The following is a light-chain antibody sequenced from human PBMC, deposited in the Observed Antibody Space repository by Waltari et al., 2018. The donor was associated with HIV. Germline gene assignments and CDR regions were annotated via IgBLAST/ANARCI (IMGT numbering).Light chain of an antibody. V-gene: IGKV1-5*03. CDR3: QQFHSYWT. CDR1: QSVNEW. Sequence: IQMTQSPETLSASVGDRVTITCRASQSVNEWLAWLQQKPGKAPKLLISKVSTLERGVPSMFSGSGSGTQFTLTISSLQPDDFATYYCQQFHSYWTFGQGTRVEIK. CDR2: KVS. J-gene: IGKJ1*01.